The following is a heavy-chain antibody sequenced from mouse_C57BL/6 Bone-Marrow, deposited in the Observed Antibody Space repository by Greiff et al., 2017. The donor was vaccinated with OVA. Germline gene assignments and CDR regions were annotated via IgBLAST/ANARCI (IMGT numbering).Heavy chain of an antibody. J-gene: IGHJ1*03. Sequence: EVKLVESGGGLVQPGGSLKLSCAASGFTFSDYGMAWVRQAPRKGPEWVAFISNLAYSIYYADTVTGRFTISRENAKNTLYLEMSSLRSEDTAMYYCARLHLYWYFDVWGTGTTVTVSS. CDR2: ISNLAYSI. CDR3: ARLHLYWYFDV. CDR1: GFTFSDYG. V-gene: IGHV5-15*01.